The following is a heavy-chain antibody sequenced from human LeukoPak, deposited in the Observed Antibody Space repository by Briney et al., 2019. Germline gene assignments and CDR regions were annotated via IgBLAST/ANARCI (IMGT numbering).Heavy chain of an antibody. CDR2: INQDGSVK. J-gene: IGHJ6*03. D-gene: IGHD3-10*02. Sequence: GGSLRLSCAASGFTFSRYWMSWVRQAPGKGPEWVANINQDGSVKYYVDSVKGRFTISRDSAKNSPYLQMNSLRAEDTAVYYCTRDSQDSYVYYMVVWGKGTTVTVSS. CDR1: GFTFSRYW. V-gene: IGHV3-7*01. CDR3: TRDSQDSYVYYMVV.